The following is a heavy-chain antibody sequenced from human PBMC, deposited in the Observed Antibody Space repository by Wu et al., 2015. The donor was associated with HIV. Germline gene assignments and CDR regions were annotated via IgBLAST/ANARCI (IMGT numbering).Heavy chain of an antibody. Sequence: QVQLVQSRAEVKKPGASVKVSCTAFGYTFINNFLHWVRQAPGQGPEWMGVINPRTDSTTYAQPFEGRLTMTRDTSKSTMYMELTSLRSDDTAIYYCARERVDYDSGGYRAHRGYYFDYWGQGTLVIVSS. J-gene: IGHJ4*02. CDR1: GYTFINNF. CDR2: INPRTDST. V-gene: IGHV1-46*01. D-gene: IGHD3-22*01. CDR3: ARERVDYDSGGYRAHRGYYFDY.